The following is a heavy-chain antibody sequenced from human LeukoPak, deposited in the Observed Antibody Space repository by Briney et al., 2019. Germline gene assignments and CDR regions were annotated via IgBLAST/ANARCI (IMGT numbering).Heavy chain of an antibody. V-gene: IGHV4-39*07. J-gene: IGHJ4*02. D-gene: IGHD4-11*01. Sequence: SETLSLTCTVSGGSISSSTYYWGWIRQPPGKGLEWIGSIYYSGSTNYNPSLKSRVTISVDTSKNQFSLKLSSVTAADTAVYYCARGRRTVSRYFDYWGQGTLVTVSS. CDR2: IYYSGST. CDR1: GGSISSSTYY. CDR3: ARGRRTVSRYFDY.